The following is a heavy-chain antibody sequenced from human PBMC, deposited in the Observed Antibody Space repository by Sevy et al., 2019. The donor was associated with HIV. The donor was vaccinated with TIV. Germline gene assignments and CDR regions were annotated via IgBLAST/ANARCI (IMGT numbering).Heavy chain of an antibody. J-gene: IGHJ6*02. Sequence: ASVKVSCKASGGTFSSYAISWVRQAPGQGLEWMGGIIPIFGTANYAQKFQGRVTITADESTSTAHMELSSLRSEDTAVYYCASPTMTGLLYGMDVWGQGTTVTVSS. D-gene: IGHD3-22*01. CDR2: IIPIFGTA. CDR3: ASPTMTGLLYGMDV. V-gene: IGHV1-69*13. CDR1: GGTFSSYA.